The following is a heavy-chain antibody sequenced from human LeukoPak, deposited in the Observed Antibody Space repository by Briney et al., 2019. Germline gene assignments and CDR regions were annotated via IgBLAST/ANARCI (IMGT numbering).Heavy chain of an antibody. J-gene: IGHJ3*02. CDR2: IKSDGSTT. CDR1: GFTVSNMY. V-gene: IGHV3-74*01. Sequence: GGSLRLSCAASGFTVSNMYMSWVRQAPGKGLEWVSRIKSDGSTTSYAVSVKGRFTISRDNGKNTLYLQMNSLRAEDTAVYYCARPSGYGGDAFDIWGQGTMVTVSS. CDR3: ARPSGYGGDAFDI. D-gene: IGHD4-23*01.